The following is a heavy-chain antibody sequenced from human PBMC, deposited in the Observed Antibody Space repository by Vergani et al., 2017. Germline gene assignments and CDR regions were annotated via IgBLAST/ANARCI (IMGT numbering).Heavy chain of an antibody. Sequence: VQLVETGGGVVQPGGSLRLYCATSGFSFNTYGAHWVRQAPEKGLEWVAHISPDGSATSYVDSVKGRFTISRDNTKNSLSLQMSGLRVEDTAVYYCAREYSSTSGRAFDFWGQGTNITVSS. V-gene: IGHV3-7*01. CDR2: ISPDGSAT. J-gene: IGHJ3*01. CDR1: GFSFNTYG. CDR3: AREYSSTSGRAFDF. D-gene: IGHD2-2*01.